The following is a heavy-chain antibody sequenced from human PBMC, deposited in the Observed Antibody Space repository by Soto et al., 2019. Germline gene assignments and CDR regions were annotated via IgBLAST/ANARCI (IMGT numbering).Heavy chain of an antibody. V-gene: IGHV3-33*01. J-gene: IGHJ2*01. CDR2: IWYDGSNT. CDR3: TRDVSSRYFDL. Sequence: QVQLVESGGGVVQPGRSLRLSCAASGFTFRNYGMHWVRQAPGKGLEWVALIWYDGSNTFYTDSLKGRFTISRDNSKSTLHLQMNSLRAEDTAVYFCTRDVSSRYFDLWGRGSLVTVSS. CDR1: GFTFRNYG.